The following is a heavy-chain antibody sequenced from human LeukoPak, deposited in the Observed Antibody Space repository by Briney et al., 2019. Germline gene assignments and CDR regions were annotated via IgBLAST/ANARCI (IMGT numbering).Heavy chain of an antibody. D-gene: IGHD3-10*01. CDR2: ISAYNGNT. V-gene: IGHV1-18*01. Sequence: ASVKVSCKASGYTFTSYGISWVRQAPGQGLEWMGWISAYNGNTNYAQKLQGRVTMTTDTSTSTAYMELRSLRSEDTAVYYCARNEVVRGVANYYYYYYMDVWSKGTTVTVSS. CDR1: GYTFTSYG. J-gene: IGHJ6*03. CDR3: ARNEVVRGVANYYYYYYMDV.